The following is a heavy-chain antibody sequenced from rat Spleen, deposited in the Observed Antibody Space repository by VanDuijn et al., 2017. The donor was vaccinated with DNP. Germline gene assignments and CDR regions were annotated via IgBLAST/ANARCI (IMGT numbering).Heavy chain of an antibody. J-gene: IGHJ3*01. Sequence: EVQLVESGGGLVQPGRSMKLSCAASGFTFSNYNMAWVRQAPKTGLEWVANIIYDGSGTYYRDSVKGRFTISRDNAKSTLYLQMDSLRSEDTATYYLTRLFYYSGYPFAYWGQGTLVTVSS. CDR1: GFTFSNYN. CDR2: IIYDGSGT. D-gene: IGHD1-2*01. CDR3: TRLFYYSGYPFAY. V-gene: IGHV5-7*01.